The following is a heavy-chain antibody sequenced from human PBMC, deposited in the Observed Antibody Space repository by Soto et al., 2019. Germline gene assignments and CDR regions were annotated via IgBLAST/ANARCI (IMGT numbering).Heavy chain of an antibody. CDR1: GFTFSSYA. V-gene: IGHV3-30-3*01. D-gene: IGHD3-3*01. Sequence: LSLSCAASGFTFSSYAMHWVRQAPVKGLEWVAVISYDGSNKYYADSVKGRFTISRDNSKNTLYLQMNSLRAEDTAVYYCARDLGPRGDDFWSGYSRPRTYYYYYGMDVWGQGTTVTVSS. CDR2: ISYDGSNK. J-gene: IGHJ6*02. CDR3: ARDLGPRGDDFWSGYSRPRTYYYYYGMDV.